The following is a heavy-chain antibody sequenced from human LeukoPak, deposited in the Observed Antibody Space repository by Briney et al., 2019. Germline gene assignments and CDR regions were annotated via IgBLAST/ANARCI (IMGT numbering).Heavy chain of an antibody. CDR3: ARDQKWLAYFDY. J-gene: IGHJ4*02. CDR2: ISYDGSNK. V-gene: IGHV3-30-3*01. D-gene: IGHD6-19*01. CDR1: GFTFSSYA. Sequence: GGSLRLSCAASGFTFSSYAMHWVRQAPGKGLEWVAVISYDGSNKYYADSVKGRFTISRDNSKNTLYLQMNSLRAEDTAVYYCARDQKWLAYFDYWGQETLVTVSS.